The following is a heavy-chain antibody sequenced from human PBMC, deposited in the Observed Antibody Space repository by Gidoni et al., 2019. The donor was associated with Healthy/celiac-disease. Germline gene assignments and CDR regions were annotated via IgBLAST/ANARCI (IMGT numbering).Heavy chain of an antibody. J-gene: IGHJ6*02. Sequence: QVQLVQSGAEVKKPGASVTVSCKASGYTFTGYYMHWVRQAPGQGLEWMGWINPNSGGTNYAQKFQGWVTMTRDTSISTAYMELSRLRSDDTAVYYCARALMSLDTAMVTPNYYYYGMDVWGQGTTVTVSS. D-gene: IGHD5-18*01. CDR2: INPNSGGT. V-gene: IGHV1-2*04. CDR3: ARALMSLDTAMVTPNYYYYGMDV. CDR1: GYTFTGYY.